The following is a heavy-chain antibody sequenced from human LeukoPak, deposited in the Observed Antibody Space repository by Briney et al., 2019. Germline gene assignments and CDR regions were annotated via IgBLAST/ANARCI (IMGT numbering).Heavy chain of an antibody. CDR1: GFSVSDNS. V-gene: IGHV3-53*01. J-gene: IGHJ5*02. CDR2: IYSGTT. CDR3: ARGFWFDP. Sequence: GGSLRLSCTVSGFSVSDNSMSWVRQAPGKGLEWVSFIYSGTTHYSDSVKGRFTISRDNAKNSLYLQMNSLRAEDTAVYYCARGFWFDPWGQGTLVTVSS.